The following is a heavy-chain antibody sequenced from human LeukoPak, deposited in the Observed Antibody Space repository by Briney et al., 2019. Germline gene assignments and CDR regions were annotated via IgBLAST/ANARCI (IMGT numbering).Heavy chain of an antibody. CDR2: IKSRTDGGTT. CDR3: TTDLRARYCRSTSCSIDS. Sequence: GGSLRLSCAASGFTFSDHYMSWIRQAPGKGLEWVGRIKSRTDGGTTDYAAPVKGRFTISRDDSQNTLYVQMNSLKTEDTAVYYCTTDLRARYCRSTSCSIDSWGQGTLVTVSS. J-gene: IGHJ4*02. V-gene: IGHV3-15*01. D-gene: IGHD2-2*01. CDR1: GFTFSDHY.